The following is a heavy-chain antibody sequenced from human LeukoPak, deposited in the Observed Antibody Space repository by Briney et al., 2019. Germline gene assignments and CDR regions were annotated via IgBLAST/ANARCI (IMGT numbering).Heavy chain of an antibody. CDR3: ARLVPAAGY. J-gene: IGHJ4*02. Sequence: SETLPLTCTVSGGSTSSSSYYWDWIRQPPGKGLEWVGSIYYSGGTYYNPSLKSRVTISVDTSKNQFSLKLSSVTAADTAVYYCARLVPAAGYWGQGTLVTVSS. CDR2: IYYSGGT. V-gene: IGHV4-39*01. D-gene: IGHD6-25*01. CDR1: GGSTSSSSYY.